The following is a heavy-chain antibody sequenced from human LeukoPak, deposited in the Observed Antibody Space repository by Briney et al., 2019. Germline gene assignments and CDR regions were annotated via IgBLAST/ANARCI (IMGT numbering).Heavy chain of an antibody. CDR1: GFTFSSYA. V-gene: IGHV3-23*01. J-gene: IGHJ6*03. CDR3: ANGNRCTSPSCLGYYYFYMDV. Sequence: GGSLRLSCAASGFTFSSYAMNWVRQAPGRGLEWVSGFSGSGGATYYADSVKGRFTISRDNSKNTLYLQMNSLRAEDTAVYYCANGNRCTSPSCLGYYYFYMDVWGKGTTVTVSS. D-gene: IGHD2-2*01. CDR2: FSGSGGAT.